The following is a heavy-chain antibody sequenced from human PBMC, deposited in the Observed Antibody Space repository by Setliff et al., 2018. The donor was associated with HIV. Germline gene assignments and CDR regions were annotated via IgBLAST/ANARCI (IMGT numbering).Heavy chain of an antibody. CDR2: ISSSSSYI. J-gene: IGHJ4*02. CDR3: ARRYSSSSTGFDY. Sequence: KTGGSLRLSCAASGFTFSSYSMNWVRQAPGKGLEWVSSISSSSSYIYYADSVKGRFTISRDNAKNSLYLQMNSLRAEDTAVYYCARRYSSSSTGFDYWGQGTLVTVSS. CDR1: GFTFSSYS. D-gene: IGHD6-6*01. V-gene: IGHV3-21*01.